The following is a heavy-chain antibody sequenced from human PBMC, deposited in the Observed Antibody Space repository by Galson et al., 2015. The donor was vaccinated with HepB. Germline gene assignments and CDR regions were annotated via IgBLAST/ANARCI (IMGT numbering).Heavy chain of an antibody. CDR1: GFTFSSYA. D-gene: IGHD3-16*02. CDR3: ARDFRPKSVWGSYRSGRVNWFDP. CDR2: ISYDGSNK. J-gene: IGHJ5*02. Sequence: SLRLSCAASGFTFSSYAMHWVRQAPGKGLEWVAVISYDGSNKYYADSVKGRFTISRDNSKNTLYLQMNSLRAEDTAVYYCARDFRPKSVWGSYRSGRVNWFDPWGQGTLVTVSS. V-gene: IGHV3-30-3*01.